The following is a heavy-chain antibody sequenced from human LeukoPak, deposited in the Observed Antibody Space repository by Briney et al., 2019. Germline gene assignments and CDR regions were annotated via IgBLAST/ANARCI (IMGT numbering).Heavy chain of an antibody. CDR3: ARGYYDSSGYYLDY. Sequence: PGGSLRLSCAASGFTFSSYAMHWVRQAPGKGLEWVAVISYDGSNKYYADSVKGRFTISRDNSKNTLYLQMNSLRAEDTAVYYCARGYYDSSGYYLDYWGQGTLVTVSS. J-gene: IGHJ4*02. D-gene: IGHD3-22*01. CDR2: ISYDGSNK. V-gene: IGHV3-30-3*01. CDR1: GFTFSSYA.